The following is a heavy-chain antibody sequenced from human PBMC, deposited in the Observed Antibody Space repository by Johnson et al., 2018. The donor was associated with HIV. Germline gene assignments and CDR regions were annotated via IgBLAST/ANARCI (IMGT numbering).Heavy chain of an antibody. CDR3: AKNGGVGGGSSNGAFDI. D-gene: IGHD2-15*01. CDR1: GFTFSSFT. V-gene: IGHV3-30*18. CDR2: ISDDVSST. Sequence: QVQLVESGGGVVRPGRSLRLSCAASGFTFSSFTMHWVRQAPGKGLEWVAVISDDVSSTFYVDSVKGRFTISRDNSNNTLYLQMSGLSAEDTALYYCAKNGGVGGGSSNGAFDIWGQGTMVTVSS. J-gene: IGHJ3*02.